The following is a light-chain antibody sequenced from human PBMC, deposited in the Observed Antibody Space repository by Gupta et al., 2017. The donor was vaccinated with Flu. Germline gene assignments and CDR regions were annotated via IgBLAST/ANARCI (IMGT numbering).Light chain of an antibody. CDR1: QSVSSSY. CDR3: QQYGSTPLT. J-gene: IGKJ4*01. V-gene: IGKV3-20*01. CDR2: GAS. Sequence: DIVLPQSPRTLSVSPGERATLSCRASQSVSSSYLAWYQQKRGQAPRLLIFGASARATGIPDRFSGSGSGTDFTLTISSLEPEDVAVYYCQQYGSTPLTFGEGTKVEIK.